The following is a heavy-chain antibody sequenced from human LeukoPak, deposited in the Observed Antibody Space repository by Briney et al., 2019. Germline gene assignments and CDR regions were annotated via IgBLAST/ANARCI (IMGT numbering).Heavy chain of an antibody. CDR3: AKDRREWELLWGAFDI. D-gene: IGHD1-26*01. Sequence: GGSLRLSCAASGFTFSSYGMHRVRQAPGKGLEWVAVISYDGSNKYYADSVKGRFTISRDTSKNTLYLQMNSLRAEDTAVYYCAKDRREWELLWGAFDIWGQGTMVTVSS. CDR1: GFTFSSYG. CDR2: ISYDGSNK. J-gene: IGHJ3*02. V-gene: IGHV3-30*18.